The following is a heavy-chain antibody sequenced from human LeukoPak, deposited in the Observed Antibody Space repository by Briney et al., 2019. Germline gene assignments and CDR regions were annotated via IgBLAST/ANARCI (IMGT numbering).Heavy chain of an antibody. CDR1: GGTFSSYA. Sequence: GASVKVSCKASGGTFSSYAISWVRQAPRQGLEWMGRIIPILGIANYAQKSQGRVTITADKSTSTAYMELSSLRSEDTAVYYCARDGRDNYDYALGEVDYWGQGTLVTVSS. CDR3: ARDGRDNYDYALGEVDY. D-gene: IGHD3-16*01. V-gene: IGHV1-69*04. J-gene: IGHJ4*02. CDR2: IIPILGIA.